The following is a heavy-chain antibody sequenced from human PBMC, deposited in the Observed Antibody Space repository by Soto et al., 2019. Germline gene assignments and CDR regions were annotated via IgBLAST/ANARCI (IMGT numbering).Heavy chain of an antibody. CDR2: VTVTGGST. Sequence: EVEMLESGGGLVQPGGSLRLSCAASTMSFNTYGVTWVRQAPGKGLEWVSTVTVTGGSTYYADSVKGRFTISRDRSNYTVSLLMNSLRVEDPAIYSCARQRSPEGWFDPWGQGTMVTVSS. J-gene: IGHJ5*02. D-gene: IGHD3-10*01. CDR1: TMSFNTYG. V-gene: IGHV3-23*01. CDR3: ARQRSPEGWFDP.